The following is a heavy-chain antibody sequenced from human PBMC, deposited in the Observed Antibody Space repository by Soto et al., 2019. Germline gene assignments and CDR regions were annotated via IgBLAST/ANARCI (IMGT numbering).Heavy chain of an antibody. V-gene: IGHV3-21*02. CDR2: ISSSSTYI. J-gene: IGHJ2*01. D-gene: IGHD2-21*01. CDR3: ARDKLCFSWYASNSPGWYFDV. Sequence: EVQLVESGGGLVKPGGSLRLSCGASGFTVSSYSMNWVRQAPGRGLEWVSSISSSSTYIHYADSMKGRFTISRDNAKNSRYLQMNSLRVEDTAVYYCARDKLCFSWYASNSPGWYFDVWGRGTLVTVSS. CDR1: GFTVSSYS.